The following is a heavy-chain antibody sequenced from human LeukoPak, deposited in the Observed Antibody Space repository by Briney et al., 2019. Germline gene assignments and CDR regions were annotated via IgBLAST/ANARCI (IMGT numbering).Heavy chain of an antibody. D-gene: IGHD5-18*01. Sequence: QTGGSLRLSCVASGFNFSSYWLHWVRQAPGKGLVWVSRINSDGSSTSYAVSVKGRFTISKDNANNALYLQMNSLRAEDTAVYYCARGAGRYSYGWGQGTLVTVSS. CDR1: GFNFSSYW. J-gene: IGHJ4*02. V-gene: IGHV3-74*01. CDR3: ARGAGRYSYG. CDR2: INSDGSST.